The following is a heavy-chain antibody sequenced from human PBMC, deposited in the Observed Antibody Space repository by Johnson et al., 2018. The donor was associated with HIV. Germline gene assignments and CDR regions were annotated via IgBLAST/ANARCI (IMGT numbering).Heavy chain of an antibody. D-gene: IGHD7-27*01. CDR2: ISHDGSNK. V-gene: IGHV3-30*04. CDR1: GFTFSNYA. J-gene: IGHJ3*02. CDR3: ARDLGTTDAFDI. Sequence: QVQLVESGGGAVQPGRSLRLSCAASGFTFSNYAIHWVRQPPGKGLEWVAVISHDGSNKYYTESVKGRFTISRDNSKNTLYLQMNSLRGDDTALYYCARDLGTTDAFDIWGQGTMVTVSS.